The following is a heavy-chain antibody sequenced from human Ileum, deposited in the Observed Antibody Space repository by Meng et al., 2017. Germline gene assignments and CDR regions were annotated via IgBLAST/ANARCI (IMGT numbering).Heavy chain of an antibody. CDR1: GDSFTDYY. CDR3: ARRIRGGSYLG. J-gene: IGHJ4*02. D-gene: IGHD1-26*01. V-gene: IGHV4-34*01. CDR2: IHYSGST. Sequence: QLQLMQWGAGMLKPLDTLALTCNVYGDSFTDYYWNWIRQPPGKGLEWIGEIHYSGSTNYNPSLESRVTISEDTSQKQFSLRLSSVTAADTAVYYCARRIRGGSYLGWGQGTLVTVSS.